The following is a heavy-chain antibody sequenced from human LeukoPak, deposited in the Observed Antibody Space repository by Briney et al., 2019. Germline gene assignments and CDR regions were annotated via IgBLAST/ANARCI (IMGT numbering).Heavy chain of an antibody. V-gene: IGHV3-20*04. CDR2: INWNGGST. D-gene: IGHD3-22*01. CDR3: ARADSTGYFLGHFDY. Sequence: GGSLRLSCAASGFTFDNYGMTWVRQVPGKGLEWVSGINWNGGSTGYADSVKGRFTISRDNAKNSLYLQMNSLRAEDTALYYCARADSTGYFLGHFDYWGQGTLVTVSS. CDR1: GFTFDNYG. J-gene: IGHJ4*02.